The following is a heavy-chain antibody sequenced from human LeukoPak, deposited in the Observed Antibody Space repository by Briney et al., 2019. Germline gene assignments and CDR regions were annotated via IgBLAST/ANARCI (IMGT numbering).Heavy chain of an antibody. Sequence: GGSLRLSCAASGFTFSSYAMHWVRQAPGKGLEFVSVISSNGGSTYYANSVKGRFTISRHNSKNTLYLQMGSLRAEDMAVYYCARDGYCSSTSCPWAYFDFWGQGTLVTVSS. D-gene: IGHD2-2*01. CDR2: ISSNGGST. CDR3: ARDGYCSSTSCPWAYFDF. CDR1: GFTFSSYA. J-gene: IGHJ4*02. V-gene: IGHV3-64*01.